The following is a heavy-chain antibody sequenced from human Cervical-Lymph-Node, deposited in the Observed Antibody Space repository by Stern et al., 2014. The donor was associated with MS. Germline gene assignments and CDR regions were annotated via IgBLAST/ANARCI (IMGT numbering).Heavy chain of an antibody. J-gene: IGHJ4*02. CDR1: GYTFTDYA. V-gene: IGHV1-18*01. D-gene: IGHD5-18*01. Sequence: VQLVESGAEVKKPGASVKVSCTASGYTFTDYAISWVRQAPGQGLEWMAWISAYNGDTNFAQEVQGRVPLTTDTATSTAYMELRSLRSDDTAVYYCAVLSVDADFDYWGQGTLVTVSS. CDR3: AVLSVDADFDY. CDR2: ISAYNGDT.